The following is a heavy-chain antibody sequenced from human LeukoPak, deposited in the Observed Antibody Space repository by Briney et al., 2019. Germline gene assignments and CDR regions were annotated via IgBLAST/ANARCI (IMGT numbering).Heavy chain of an antibody. D-gene: IGHD2-2*01. V-gene: IGHV3-30*18. CDR2: VSFDGTNK. CDR1: GFTLSTYV. J-gene: IGHJ4*02. Sequence: GGSLRLSCAASGFTLSTYVMHWVRQAPGKGLEWVASVSFDGTNKYYADSVKGRFTISRDNSKNTLYLLMSSLRAEDTAVYYCAKSGHTTTWHYFDYWGQGTLVTVSS. CDR3: AKSGHTTTWHYFDY.